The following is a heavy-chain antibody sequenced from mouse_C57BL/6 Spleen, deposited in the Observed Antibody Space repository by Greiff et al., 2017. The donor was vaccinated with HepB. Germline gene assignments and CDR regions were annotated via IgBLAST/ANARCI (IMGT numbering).Heavy chain of an antibody. V-gene: IGHV1-50*01. CDR3: ARGGYYGSSYGY. J-gene: IGHJ2*01. CDR1: GYTFTSYW. Sequence: QVQLQQSGAELVKPGASVKLSCKASGYTFTSYWMQWVKQRPGQGLEWIGEIDPSDSYTNYNQKFKGKATLTVDTSSSTAYMQLSSLTSEDSAVYYCARGGYYGSSYGYWGQGTTLTVSS. D-gene: IGHD1-1*01. CDR2: IDPSDSYT.